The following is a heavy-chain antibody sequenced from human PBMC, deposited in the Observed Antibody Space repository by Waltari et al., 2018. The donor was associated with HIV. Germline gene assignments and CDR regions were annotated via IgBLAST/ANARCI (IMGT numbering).Heavy chain of an antibody. D-gene: IGHD6-6*01. CDR3: ARDSRGSTWSLNWFDP. J-gene: IGHJ5*02. Sequence: EVQLVESGGGRVKPGESLRLSCVTSGFIFNSYSMTWVRQAPGKGPEWVSSISSSGNFKHYADSVKGRFTISRDNAENSLYLQMNGLRAEDTAIYYCARDSRGSTWSLNWFDPWGQGTLVTVSS. V-gene: IGHV3-21*02. CDR1: GFIFNSYS. CDR2: ISSSGNFK.